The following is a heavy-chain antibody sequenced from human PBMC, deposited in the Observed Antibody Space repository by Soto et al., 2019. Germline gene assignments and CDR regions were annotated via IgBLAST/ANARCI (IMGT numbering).Heavy chain of an antibody. Sequence: SETLSLTCTVSGGSISSYYWSWIRQPPGKGLEWIGYIYYSGSTNYNPSLKSRVTISVDTSKNQFSLKLSSVTAADTAVYYCARQDWNLGALFWFDPWGQGTLVTVSS. CDR2: IYYSGST. V-gene: IGHV4-59*08. CDR3: ARQDWNLGALFWFDP. D-gene: IGHD1-7*01. CDR1: GGSISSYY. J-gene: IGHJ5*02.